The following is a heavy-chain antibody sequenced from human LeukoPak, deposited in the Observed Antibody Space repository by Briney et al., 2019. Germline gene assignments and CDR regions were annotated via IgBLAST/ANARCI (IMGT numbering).Heavy chain of an antibody. D-gene: IGHD2-2*01. V-gene: IGHV3-21*01. CDR1: GFTFSSYS. J-gene: IGHJ3*02. CDR2: IGSSSTYI. Sequence: PGGSLRLSCAASGFTFSSYSINWVRQAPGKGLEWVPSIGSSSTYIYYADSVKGRFTISRDNAKNSLYLQMNSLRAEDTAVYYCARQTSASDFDIWGQGTMVTVSS. CDR3: ARQTSASDFDI.